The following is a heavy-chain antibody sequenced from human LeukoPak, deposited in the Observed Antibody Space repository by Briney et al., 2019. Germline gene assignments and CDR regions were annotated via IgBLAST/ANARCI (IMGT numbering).Heavy chain of an antibody. CDR1: GGSISSYY. J-gene: IGHJ4*02. CDR3: ARLGYYDSSGRDY. V-gene: IGHV4-59*08. CDR2: IYYSGST. Sequence: PSETLSLTCTVSGGSISSYYWSWIRQPPGKGLEWIGYIYYSGSTNYNPSLKSRVTIPVDTSKNQFSLKLSSVTAADTAVYYCARLGYYDSSGRDYWGQGTLVTVSS. D-gene: IGHD3-22*01.